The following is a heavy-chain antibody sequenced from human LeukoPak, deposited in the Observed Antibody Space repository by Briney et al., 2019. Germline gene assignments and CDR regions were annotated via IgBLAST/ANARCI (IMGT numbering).Heavy chain of an antibody. Sequence: SVKVSCKASGYTFTSYYMHWVRQAPGQGLEWMGRIIAILDTAHYAQKFQGRFTITADKSTTTVYMELSSLRSDDTAVYYCVRSGYDYDWFDPWGQGTLVTVSS. D-gene: IGHD5-12*01. J-gene: IGHJ5*02. CDR3: VRSGYDYDWFDP. V-gene: IGHV1-69*08. CDR2: IIAILDTA. CDR1: GYTFTSYY.